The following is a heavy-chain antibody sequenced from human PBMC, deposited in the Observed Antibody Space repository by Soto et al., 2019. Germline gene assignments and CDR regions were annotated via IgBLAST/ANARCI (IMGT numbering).Heavy chain of an antibody. CDR3: AKGGRQLWFGEYLKRAGMDV. J-gene: IGHJ6*02. D-gene: IGHD3-10*01. CDR1: GFTFSSYG. Sequence: GGSLRLSCAASGFTFSSYGMHWVRQAPGKGLEWVAVISYDGSNKYYADSVKGRFTISRDNSKSTLYLQMNSLRAEDTAVYYCAKGGRQLWFGEYLKRAGMDVWGQGTTVTV. CDR2: ISYDGSNK. V-gene: IGHV3-30*18.